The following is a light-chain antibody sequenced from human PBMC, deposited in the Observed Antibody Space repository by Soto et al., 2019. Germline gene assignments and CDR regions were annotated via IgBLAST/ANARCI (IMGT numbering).Light chain of an antibody. CDR2: GNS. V-gene: IGLV1-40*01. Sequence: QSVLTQPPSVSGAPGQRVTISCTESSSNIGAGYDVHWYQQLPGTAPKLLIYGNSNRPSGVPDRFSGSKSDTSASLAITGVQAEDEADYYCQSYDSSLSGWVFGGGTKLTVL. J-gene: IGLJ3*02. CDR1: SSNIGAGYD. CDR3: QSYDSSLSGWV.